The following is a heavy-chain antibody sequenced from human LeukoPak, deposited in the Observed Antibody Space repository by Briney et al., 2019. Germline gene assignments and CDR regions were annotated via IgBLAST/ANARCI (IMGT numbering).Heavy chain of an antibody. J-gene: IGHJ4*02. CDR1: GFTFSSYA. D-gene: IGHD3-22*01. V-gene: IGHV3-23*01. CDR2: ISGSGGST. Sequence: GGSLRLSCAASGFTFSSYAMSWVRQAPGKGLEWVSAISGSGGSTYYADSVKGRFTISRDNSKNTLYLQMNSLRAEDTAVYYCAKAVSPYYDSRGYYDYWGQGTLVTVSS. CDR3: AKAVSPYYDSRGYYDY.